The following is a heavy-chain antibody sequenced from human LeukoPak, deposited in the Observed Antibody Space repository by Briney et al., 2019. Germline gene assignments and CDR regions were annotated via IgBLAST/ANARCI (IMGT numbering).Heavy chain of an antibody. CDR1: GGSFSGYY. Sequence: PSETLSLTCAVYGGSFSGYYWSWIRQPPGKGLEWIGEINHSGSTNYNPSLKSRVTISVDTSKNQFSLELSSVTAADTAVYYCARDTYDSSGYYQTHYYYYYYGMDVWGQGTTVTVSS. CDR3: ARDTYDSSGYYQTHYYYYYYGMDV. V-gene: IGHV4-34*01. D-gene: IGHD3-22*01. CDR2: INHSGST. J-gene: IGHJ6*02.